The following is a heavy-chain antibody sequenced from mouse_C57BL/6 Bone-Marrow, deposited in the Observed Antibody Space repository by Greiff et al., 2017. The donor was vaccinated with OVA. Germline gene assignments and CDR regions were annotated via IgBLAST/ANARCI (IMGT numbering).Heavy chain of an antibody. Sequence: VQLQQSGAELVKPGASVKISCKASGYSFTDYNMNWVQQSNGKSLEWIGVINPNYGTTGYKQKVKGKATFTVDQSSSKAYMQLNSLTSEDSAVYYGAIYYGGSYKYFDVWGTGTTVTVSS. CDR2: INPNYGTT. CDR1: GYSFTDYN. CDR3: AIYYGGSYKYFDV. V-gene: IGHV1-39*01. D-gene: IGHD1-1*01. J-gene: IGHJ1*03.